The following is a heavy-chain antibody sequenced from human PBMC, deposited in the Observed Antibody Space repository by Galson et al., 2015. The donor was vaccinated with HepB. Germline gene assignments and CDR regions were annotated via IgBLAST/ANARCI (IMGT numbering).Heavy chain of an antibody. Sequence: KVSCKASGYTFTNYYMHWVRQAPGQGLERMGIINPSGGSTSYAQKFQGRVTMTRDTSTSTVYLELSSLRSEDTAVYYCARAWGEQWLDDYWGQGTLVTVSS. CDR1: GYTFTNYY. CDR2: INPSGGST. V-gene: IGHV1-46*01. CDR3: ARAWGEQWLDDY. D-gene: IGHD6-19*01. J-gene: IGHJ4*02.